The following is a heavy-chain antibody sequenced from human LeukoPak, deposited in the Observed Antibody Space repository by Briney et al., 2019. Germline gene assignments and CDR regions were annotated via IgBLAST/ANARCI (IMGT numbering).Heavy chain of an antibody. J-gene: IGHJ4*02. CDR1: GFTVSSNY. Sequence: PGGSLRLSCAASGFTVSSNYMSWVRQAPGKGLEWVSYISSSSSTIYYADSVKGRFTISRDNAKNSLSLQMNSLRAEDTAVYYCARSAYSGSLLDDWGQGTLVTVSS. D-gene: IGHD6-13*01. CDR3: ARSAYSGSLLDD. V-gene: IGHV3-48*01. CDR2: ISSSSSTI.